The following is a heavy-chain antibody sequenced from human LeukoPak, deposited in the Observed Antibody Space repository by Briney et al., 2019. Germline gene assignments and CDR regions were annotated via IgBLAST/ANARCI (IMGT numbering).Heavy chain of an antibody. J-gene: IGHJ4*02. CDR2: IYYSGST. D-gene: IGHD2-2*03. V-gene: IGHV4-31*03. CDR1: GGSISSGGYY. CDR3: ARASWISTADAVC. Sequence: PSQTLSLTCTVSGGSISSGGYYWSWIRQHPGKGLEWIGYIYYSGSTYYNPSLKSRVTISVDTSKNQFSLKLSSVTAADTAVYYCARASWISTADAVCWGQGTQVTVSS.